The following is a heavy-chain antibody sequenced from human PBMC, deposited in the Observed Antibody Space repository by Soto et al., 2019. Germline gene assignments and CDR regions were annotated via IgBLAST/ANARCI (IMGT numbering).Heavy chain of an antibody. Sequence: ESSVKVSCQASGYTFTGYYMHWVRQAPGGGLEWMGWINPTSGGTNYAQKFQGRVTMTRDTSISTAYMELSRLRSDDTAVYYCARGFVVDIVARGPFDPWGQGTLLTTYS. CDR2: INPTSGGT. V-gene: IGHV1-2*02. CDR1: GYTFTGYY. D-gene: IGHD5-12*01. J-gene: IGHJ5*02. CDR3: ARGFVVDIVARGPFDP.